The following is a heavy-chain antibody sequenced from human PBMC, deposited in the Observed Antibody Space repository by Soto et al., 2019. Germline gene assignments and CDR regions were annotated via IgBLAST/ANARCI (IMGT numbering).Heavy chain of an antibody. CDR3: AKDSSGWYYFDY. CDR1: GFTFSTYA. J-gene: IGHJ4*02. V-gene: IGHV3-23*01. D-gene: IGHD6-19*01. Sequence: GGSLRLSCAASGFTFSTYAMIWVRQAPGKGLEWVSGISNSGGSTYYADSVKGRFTISRDNSKNTLYLQMNSLRAEDTAVYNCAKDSSGWYYFDYWGQGTLVTVSS. CDR2: ISNSGGST.